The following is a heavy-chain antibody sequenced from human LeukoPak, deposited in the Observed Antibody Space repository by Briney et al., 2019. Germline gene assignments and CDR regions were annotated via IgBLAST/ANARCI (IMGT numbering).Heavy chain of an antibody. CDR1: GYTFSSYG. CDR2: IIPILGIA. J-gene: IGHJ2*01. D-gene: IGHD1-26*01. Sequence: SVKVSCKASGYTFSSYGISWVRQAPGQGLEWMGRIIPILGIANYAQKFQGRVTITADKSTSTAYMELSSLRSEDTAVYYCARDPGGYFDLWGXGTLVTVSS. V-gene: IGHV1-69*04. CDR3: ARDPGGYFDL.